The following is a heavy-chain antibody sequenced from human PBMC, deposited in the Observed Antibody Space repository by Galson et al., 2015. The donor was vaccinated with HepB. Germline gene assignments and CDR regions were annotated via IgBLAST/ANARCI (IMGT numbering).Heavy chain of an antibody. D-gene: IGHD3-22*01. CDR3: ARDLPDYYDSSGPSFDY. J-gene: IGHJ4*02. CDR2: INPSGGST. CDR1: GYTFTTYY. V-gene: IGHV1-46*01. Sequence: SVKVSCKASGYTFTTYYMHWVRQAPGQGLEWMGVINPSGGSTSYAQNFQGRVTMTRDTPTSTVYMELSSLRSEDTAVYYCARDLPDYYDSSGPSFDYWGQGILVTVSS.